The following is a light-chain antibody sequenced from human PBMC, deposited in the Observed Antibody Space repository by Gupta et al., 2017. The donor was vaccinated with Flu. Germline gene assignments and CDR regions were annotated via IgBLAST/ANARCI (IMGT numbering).Light chain of an antibody. CDR2: WAS. CDR3: QQYYSTPLLT. CDR1: QSVLYSSNNKNY. Sequence: DIVMTQSPDSLAVSLGEGATINCKSSQSVLYSSNNKNYLAWYQQKPGQPPKLLIYWASTRESGVPDRFSGSGSGTDFTLTISSLQAEDVAVYYCQQYYSTPLLTFGGGTKVEIK. V-gene: IGKV4-1*01. J-gene: IGKJ4*01.